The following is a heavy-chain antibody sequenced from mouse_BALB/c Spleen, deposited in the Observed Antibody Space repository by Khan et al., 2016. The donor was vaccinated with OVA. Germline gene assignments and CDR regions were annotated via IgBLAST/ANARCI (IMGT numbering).Heavy chain of an antibody. Sequence: QVQLQQPGAELVKPGASVKLSCKASGYTFSSYYMHWVKQRPGQGLEWIGGINPSNDVTNFNEKFKTKATLTADKSSNTAYMQLSSLTSEDSAVYYCTRSGYANPFAFWGQGTLVTVSS. CDR2: INPSNDVT. J-gene: IGHJ3*01. D-gene: IGHD2-10*02. CDR1: GYTFSSYY. CDR3: TRSGYANPFAF. V-gene: IGHV1S81*02.